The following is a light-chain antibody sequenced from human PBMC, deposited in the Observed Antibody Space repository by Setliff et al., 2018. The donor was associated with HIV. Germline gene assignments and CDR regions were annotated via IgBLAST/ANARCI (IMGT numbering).Light chain of an antibody. Sequence: QSVLTQPASVSVSPGQSITISCTGTSSDVGGYNYVSWYQQHPGKASKLMIFDVSRRPSGVSNRFSGSKSGNTASLTISGLQAEDEADYYCTSYTSSFTYVFGSGTKVTV. V-gene: IGLV2-14*01. CDR1: SSDVGGYNY. CDR2: DVS. J-gene: IGLJ1*01. CDR3: TSYTSSFTYV.